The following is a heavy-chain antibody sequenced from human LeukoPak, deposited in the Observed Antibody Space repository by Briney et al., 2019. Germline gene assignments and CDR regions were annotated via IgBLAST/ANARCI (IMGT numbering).Heavy chain of an antibody. CDR2: IYYSGST. V-gene: IGHV4-61*01. D-gene: IGHD3-3*01. Sequence: SETLSLTCTVSGDSVSNGHYYWSWIRQPPGKGLEWIGYIYYSGSTNYNPSLKSRVTISVDTSKNQFSLKLSSVTAADTAVYYCARIGYVLRFLEWLLPDNYYYYGMDVWGQGTTVTVSS. CDR3: ARIGYVLRFLEWLLPDNYYYYGMDV. J-gene: IGHJ6*02. CDR1: GDSVSNGHYY.